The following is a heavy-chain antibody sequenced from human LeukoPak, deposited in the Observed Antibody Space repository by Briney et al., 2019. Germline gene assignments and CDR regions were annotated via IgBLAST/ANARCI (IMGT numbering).Heavy chain of an antibody. CDR2: IYYSGST. J-gene: IGHJ3*02. CDR3: ARVPPYCGGDCYSTHDAFDI. V-gene: IGHV4-31*03. CDR1: GGSISSGGYY. D-gene: IGHD2-21*02. Sequence: SETLSLTCTVSGGSISSGGYYWSWIRQHPGKGLEWIGYIYYSGSTYYNPSLKSRVTISVDTSKNQFSLKLSSVTAADTAVYYCARVPPYCGGDCYSTHDAFDIWGQGTMVTVSS.